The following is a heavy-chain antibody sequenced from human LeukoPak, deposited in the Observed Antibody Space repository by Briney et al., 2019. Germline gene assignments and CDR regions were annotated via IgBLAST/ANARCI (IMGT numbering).Heavy chain of an antibody. CDR1: GYSLSSRNW. V-gene: IGHV4-28*01. J-gene: IGHJ2*01. CDR3: ARYGGDSDWYFDL. Sequence: SDPLSLPCAVSGYSLSSRNWGGWGRQPPGEGLEWIGHIFYSGDTYYSPSLKSRVTMSIDTSQNQFSLKLTSVTAVDTAVYFCARYGGDSDWYFDLWGRGTLVTVSS. D-gene: IGHD4-23*01. CDR2: IFYSGDT.